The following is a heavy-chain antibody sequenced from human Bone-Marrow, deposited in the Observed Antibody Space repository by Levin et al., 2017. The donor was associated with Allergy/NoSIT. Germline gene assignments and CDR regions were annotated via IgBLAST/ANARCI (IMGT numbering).Heavy chain of an antibody. CDR2: IGLVDGM. Sequence: PGGSLRLSCVGSGITFSGFEFNWVRRAPGKGLEWVSHIGLVDGMLYADSVRGRFTISRDNAKNSVYLQMDSLRVDDTAVYYCARDADPTDNWFWVNWGQGTLVTVSS. D-gene: IGHD1-1*01. CDR1: GITFSGFE. J-gene: IGHJ4*02. V-gene: IGHV3-48*03. CDR3: ARDADPTDNWFWVN.